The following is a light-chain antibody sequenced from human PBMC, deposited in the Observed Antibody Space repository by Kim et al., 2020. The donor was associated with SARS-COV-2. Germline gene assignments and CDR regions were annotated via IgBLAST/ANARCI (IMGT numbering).Light chain of an antibody. CDR3: QAWVSGTYV. Sequence: SVSPGQTASIPCPGDKLGDKYACWYQQKPGQSPLLVIYHDDRRPSAIPERFSGSNSGNTATLTISGTQAMDEADYYCQAWVSGTYVFGPGTKVTVL. CDR1: KLGDKY. V-gene: IGLV3-1*01. CDR2: HDD. J-gene: IGLJ1*01.